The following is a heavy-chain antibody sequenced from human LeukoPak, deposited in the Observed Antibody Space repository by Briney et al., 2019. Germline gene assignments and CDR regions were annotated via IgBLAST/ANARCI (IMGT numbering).Heavy chain of an antibody. J-gene: IGHJ5*02. CDR2: ISGDGGST. Sequence: GGSLRLSCAAPGFTFSDYYMSWIRQAPGKGLEWVSLISGDGGSTYYADSVKGRFTISRDNAKNSLYLQMNSLRDEDTAVYYCAREISMDLWGQGTLVTVSS. CDR1: GFTFSDYY. CDR3: AREISMDL. D-gene: IGHD2-2*01. V-gene: IGHV3-11*04.